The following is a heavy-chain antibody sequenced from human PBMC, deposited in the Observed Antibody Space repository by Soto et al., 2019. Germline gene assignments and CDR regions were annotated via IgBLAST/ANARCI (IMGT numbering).Heavy chain of an antibody. D-gene: IGHD5-18*01. CDR1: GGSISSCDYY. V-gene: IGHV4-30-4*01. Sequence: PSETLSLTCTVSGGSISSCDYYWSWIRQPPGKGLEWIGYIYYSGGAYYNPYLKSRVTIAVDTSKNQFSLKLSSVTAADTAIYYCARARGGYSHGYEFDFWGQGTLVTVSS. J-gene: IGHJ4*02. CDR3: ARARGGYSHGYEFDF. CDR2: IYYSGGA.